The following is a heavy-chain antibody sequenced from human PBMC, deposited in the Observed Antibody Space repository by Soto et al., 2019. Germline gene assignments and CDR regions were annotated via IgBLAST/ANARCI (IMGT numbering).Heavy chain of an antibody. Sequence: SETLSLTCTVSGGSISSSSYYWGWIRQPPGKGLEWIGSIYYSGSTYYNPSLKSRVTISVDTSKNQFSLKLSSVTAADTAVYYCARTLIGRWLVEGPTNWLDPWGQGTLVT. CDR2: IYYSGST. D-gene: IGHD3-9*01. J-gene: IGHJ5*02. CDR3: ARTLIGRWLVEGPTNWLDP. V-gene: IGHV4-39*01. CDR1: GGSISSSSYY.